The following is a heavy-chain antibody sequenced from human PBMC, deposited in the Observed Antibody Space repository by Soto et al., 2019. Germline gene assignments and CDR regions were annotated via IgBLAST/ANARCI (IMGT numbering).Heavy chain of an antibody. D-gene: IGHD6-13*01. J-gene: IGHJ4*01. Sequence: DVELSESGGGLVQPGGSLRLSCAASGFNFRSYAMSWVRRAPGKGLEWVSAISGSGGTSYFADSVRGRFTISRDNSKNTLYLQLSSLRVEDTAEYFCAKGRGSSFTIDYWGHGTLVTVSS. V-gene: IGHV3-23*01. CDR2: ISGSGGTS. CDR3: AKGRGSSFTIDY. CDR1: GFNFRSYA.